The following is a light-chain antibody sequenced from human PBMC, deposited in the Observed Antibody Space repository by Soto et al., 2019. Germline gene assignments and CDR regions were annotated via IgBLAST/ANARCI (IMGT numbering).Light chain of an antibody. CDR3: AQGLATPFT. CDR2: LGS. Sequence: IVLTQSPLCAPVTPGEPASISCRSSQNLLHSNGYNYLNWYLQKPGQSPQLLIYLGSNRASGVPDRFSGSGSGTDFTLTINRVEAEDVGLYFCAQGLATPFTFGGGTKVDIK. J-gene: IGKJ4*01. V-gene: IGKV2-28*01. CDR1: QNLLHSNGYNY.